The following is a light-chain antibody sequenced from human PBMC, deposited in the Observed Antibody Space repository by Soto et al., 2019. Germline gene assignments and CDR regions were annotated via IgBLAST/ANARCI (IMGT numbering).Light chain of an antibody. CDR2: DSS. J-gene: IGKJ2*01. CDR1: QSVSSSY. Sequence: EIVLTQSPATLSLSPGERATLSCGASQSVSSSYLAWYQQKPGLAPRLLIYDSSYRATGIPDRFSGSGSGTDFTLNISRLEPEDFAIYYCQQSGSSPQTFGQGTKVEIK. V-gene: IGKV3D-20*01. CDR3: QQSGSSPQT.